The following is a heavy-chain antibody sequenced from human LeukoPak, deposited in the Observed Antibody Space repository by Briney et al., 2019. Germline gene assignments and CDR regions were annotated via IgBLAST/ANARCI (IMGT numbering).Heavy chain of an antibody. D-gene: IGHD3-16*01. CDR2: IYYSGST. CDR1: GGSISSSSYY. CDR3: ARRRKGEPFDY. J-gene: IGHJ4*02. V-gene: IGHV4-39*01. Sequence: AETLSLTCTVSGGSISSSSYYWGWIRQPPGKGLEGIGSIYYSGSTYYNPSLKSRLTISVDTSKNQFSLKLSSVTAADTAVYYCARRRKGEPFDYWGQGTLVTVSS.